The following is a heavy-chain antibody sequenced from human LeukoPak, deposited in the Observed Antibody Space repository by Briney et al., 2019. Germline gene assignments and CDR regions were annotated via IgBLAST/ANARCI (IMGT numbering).Heavy chain of an antibody. CDR2: INTDGSST. CDR3: ARVGGSYSIDY. Sequence: GGSLRLSCAASGFSFTDAWMSWVRQAPGKGLVWVSRINTDGSSTSYADSVKGRFTISRDNAKNTLSLQMNSLRAEDTAVYYCARVGGSYSIDYWGQGTLVTVSS. CDR1: GFSFTDAW. V-gene: IGHV3-74*01. D-gene: IGHD1-26*01. J-gene: IGHJ4*02.